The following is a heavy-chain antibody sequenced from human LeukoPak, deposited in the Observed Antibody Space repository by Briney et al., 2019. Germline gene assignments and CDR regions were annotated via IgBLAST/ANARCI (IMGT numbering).Heavy chain of an antibody. J-gene: IGHJ4*02. Sequence: GGSLRLSCAASGFTFSSYTMNWVRQAPGKGLEWVSVIYSGGSTYYADSVKGRFTISRDNSKNTLYLQMNSLRAEDTAVYYCARGAIAVAGTLDYFDYWGQGTLVTVSS. CDR3: ARGAIAVAGTLDYFDY. CDR1: GFTFSSYT. D-gene: IGHD6-13*01. V-gene: IGHV3-53*01. CDR2: IYSGGST.